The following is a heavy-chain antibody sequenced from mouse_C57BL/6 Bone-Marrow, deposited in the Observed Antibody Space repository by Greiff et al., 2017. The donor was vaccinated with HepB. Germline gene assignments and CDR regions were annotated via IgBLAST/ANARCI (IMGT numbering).Heavy chain of an antibody. V-gene: IGHV1-22*01. Sequence: VQLQQSGPELVKPGASVKMSCKASGYTFTDYNMHWVKQSHGKSLEWIGYINPNNGGTSYNQKFKGKATLTVNKSSSTAYMELRSLTSEDSAVYYCTFYDYDEYYYAMDYWGQGTSVTVSS. CDR3: TFYDYDEYYYAMDY. CDR1: GYTFTDYN. CDR2: INPNNGGT. D-gene: IGHD2-4*01. J-gene: IGHJ4*01.